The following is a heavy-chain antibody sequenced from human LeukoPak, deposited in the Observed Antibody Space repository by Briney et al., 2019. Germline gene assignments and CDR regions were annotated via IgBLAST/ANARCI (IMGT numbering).Heavy chain of an antibody. CDR1: GYTFTGYY. Sequence: GASVKVSCKASGYTFTGYYMHWVRQAPGQGLEWMGWIIPIFGTANYAQKFQGRVTITADESTSTAYMELSSLRSEDTAVYYCAYRWGESYYFDYWGQGTLVTVSS. CDR2: IIPIFGTA. V-gene: IGHV1-69*13. CDR3: AYRWGESYYFDY. J-gene: IGHJ4*02. D-gene: IGHD3-10*01.